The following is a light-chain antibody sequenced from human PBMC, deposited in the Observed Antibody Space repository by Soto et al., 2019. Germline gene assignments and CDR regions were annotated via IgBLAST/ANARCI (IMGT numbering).Light chain of an antibody. CDR2: GAS. Sequence: EIVLTQSPGTLSLSPGEGATLSCRTSQSMSSSYLSWFQQRPGQAPRVLIYGASNRASGIPDRFSGSGSGTDFTLTISSLEPEDFAVYYCQYYGRSPPYTFGQGTKLDIK. V-gene: IGKV3-20*01. J-gene: IGKJ2*01. CDR1: QSMSSSY. CDR3: QYYGRSPPYT.